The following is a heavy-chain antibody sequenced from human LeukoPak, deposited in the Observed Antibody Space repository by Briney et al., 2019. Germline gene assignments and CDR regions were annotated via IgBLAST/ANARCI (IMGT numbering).Heavy chain of an antibody. Sequence: ASVKVSCKASGYTFTNYCIHWVRQAPGQGLEWMGIINPSGGNTSSAQKFQGRVTMTRDTSTSTVYMELSSLRSEDTAVYYCARCTCCSGGSCSLDSYFDFWGQGTLVTVSS. V-gene: IGHV1-46*01. CDR2: INPSGGNT. D-gene: IGHD2-15*01. J-gene: IGHJ4*02. CDR3: ARCTCCSGGSCSLDSYFDF. CDR1: GYTFTNYC.